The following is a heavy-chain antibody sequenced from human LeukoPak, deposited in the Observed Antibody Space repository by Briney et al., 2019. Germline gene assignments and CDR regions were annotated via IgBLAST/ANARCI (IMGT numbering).Heavy chain of an antibody. V-gene: IGHV3-30-3*01. D-gene: IGHD2-15*01. J-gene: IGHJ4*02. CDR3: ARISLGIAGFDY. CDR1: GFIFSTYA. CDR2: ISNDGNNQ. Sequence: GGSLRPSCAASGFIFSTYAMHWVRQAPGKGLEWVALISNDGNNQYYADSVKGRFTISRDNSRNTLYLQMNSLRVEDTAVYYCARISLGIAGFDYWGQGTLVTVSS.